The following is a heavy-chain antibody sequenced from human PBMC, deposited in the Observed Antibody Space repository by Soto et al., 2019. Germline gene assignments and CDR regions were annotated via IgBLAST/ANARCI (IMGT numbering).Heavy chain of an antibody. J-gene: IGHJ6*02. V-gene: IGHV3-23*01. Sequence: GGSLRLSCAASGFTFSSYAMSWVRQAPGKGLEWVSAISGSGGSTYYADSVKGRFTISRDNSKNTLYLQMNSLRAEDTAVYYCAKGPYYDFWSGYQTLPKHNYYGMDVWGQGTTVTVSS. CDR1: GFTFSSYA. D-gene: IGHD3-3*01. CDR3: AKGPYYDFWSGYQTLPKHNYYGMDV. CDR2: ISGSGGST.